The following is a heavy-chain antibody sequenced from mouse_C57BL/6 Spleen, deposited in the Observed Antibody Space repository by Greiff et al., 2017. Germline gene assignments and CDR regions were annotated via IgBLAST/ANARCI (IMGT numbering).Heavy chain of an antibody. Sequence: VKLQESGAELARPGASVKLSCKASGYTFTSYGISWVKQRTGQGLEWIGEIYPRSGNTYYNEKFKGKATLTADKSSSTAYMELRSLTSEDSAVYFCARSAPIYYGNYDYWGQGTTLTVSS. D-gene: IGHD2-1*01. CDR1: GYTFTSYG. V-gene: IGHV1-81*01. CDR3: ARSAPIYYGNYDY. J-gene: IGHJ2*01. CDR2: IYPRSGNT.